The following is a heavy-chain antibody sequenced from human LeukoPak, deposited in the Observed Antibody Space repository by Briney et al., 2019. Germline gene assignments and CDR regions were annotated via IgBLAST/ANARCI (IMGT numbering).Heavy chain of an antibody. V-gene: IGHV3-30*02. CDR1: GFTFSSYG. J-gene: IGHJ5*02. CDR3: ARSNLAAAGPDWFDP. D-gene: IGHD6-13*01. CDR2: IRYDGSNK. Sequence: GGSLRLSCAASGFTFSSYGMHWVRQAPGKGLEWVAFIRYDGSNKYYADSVKGRFTISRDNSKNTLYLQMNSLRAEDTAVYYCARSNLAAAGPDWFDPWGQGTLVTVSS.